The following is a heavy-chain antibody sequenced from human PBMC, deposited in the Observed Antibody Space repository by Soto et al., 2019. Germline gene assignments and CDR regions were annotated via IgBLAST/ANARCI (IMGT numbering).Heavy chain of an antibody. J-gene: IGHJ4*02. CDR1: GFSITSFA. CDR3: AKALSSGRYSGALEY. CDR2: ISASGGST. D-gene: IGHD1-26*01. Sequence: GGSLRLSCVASGFSITSFAMSWVRQAPGKGLEWASAISASGGSTYADSVKGRFTISRDNSNNTLYLQMNSLRVEDTAVYYCAKALSSGRYSGALEYWGQGALVTVSS. V-gene: IGHV3-23*01.